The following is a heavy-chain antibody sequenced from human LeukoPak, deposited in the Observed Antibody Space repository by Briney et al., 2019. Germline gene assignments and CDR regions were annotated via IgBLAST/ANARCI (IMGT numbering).Heavy chain of an antibody. D-gene: IGHD3-3*01. CDR3: ARDPRFLEWLLSFDY. J-gene: IGHJ4*02. CDR2: IYSGGNT. Sequence: PGGSLRLSCAASGFTVSSNYLSWVRQAPGKGLECVSVIYSGGNTYYADSVRGRLTISRDNSKTTLYLQMNSLRAEDTAVYYCARDPRFLEWLLSFDYWGQGTLVTVSS. CDR1: GFTVSSNY. V-gene: IGHV3-53*01.